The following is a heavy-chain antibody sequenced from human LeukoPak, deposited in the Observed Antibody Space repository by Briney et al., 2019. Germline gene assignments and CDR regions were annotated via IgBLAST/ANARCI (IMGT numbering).Heavy chain of an antibody. J-gene: IGHJ4*02. CDR3: AKGSGYSYGYFDY. CDR1: GFTFSSYA. CDR2: ISGSGGST. Sequence: PGGSLRLSCAASGFTFSSYAMSWVRQAPGKGLEWVSAISGSGGSTYYADSVKGRFTISRDKSKNTLYLQMNSLRAEDTAVYYCAKGSGYSYGYFDYWGQGSLVTVSS. D-gene: IGHD5-18*01. V-gene: IGHV3-23*01.